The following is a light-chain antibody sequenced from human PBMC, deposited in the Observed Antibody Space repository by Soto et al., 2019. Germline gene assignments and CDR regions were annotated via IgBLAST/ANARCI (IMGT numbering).Light chain of an antibody. CDR1: QSISFF. CDR2: AAS. J-gene: IGKJ1*01. CDR3: QPTYNAPRT. Sequence: DIHMTQSPFSLYASVGDRVTITCRASQSISFFLNWYQQRPGEAPDLLIFAASILQSGVPSRFSGSGAGTDFTLTIDSLQPDDFATYFCQPTYNAPRTFGQGTKVEI. V-gene: IGKV1-39*01.